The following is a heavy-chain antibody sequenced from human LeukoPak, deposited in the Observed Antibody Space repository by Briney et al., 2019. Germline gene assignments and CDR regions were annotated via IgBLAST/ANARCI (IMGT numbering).Heavy chain of an antibody. CDR1: GESFSGYY. V-gene: IGHV4-34*01. D-gene: IGHD7-27*01. J-gene: IGHJ4*02. Sequence: SETLSLTCAVYGESFSGYYWSWLRQPPGKGLKWIGEINHSGSTNYNPSLKSRVTISVDTSKNQFSLKLSPVTAADTAVYYCGRGQNWGSYFDYWGQGTLVTVSS. CDR2: INHSGST. CDR3: GRGQNWGSYFDY.